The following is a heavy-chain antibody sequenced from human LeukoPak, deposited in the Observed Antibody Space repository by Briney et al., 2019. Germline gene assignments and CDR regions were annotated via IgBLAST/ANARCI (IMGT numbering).Heavy chain of an antibody. D-gene: IGHD6-13*01. V-gene: IGHV4-4*07. Sequence: SETLSLTCTVSGGSISSYYWSWIRQPAGKGPEWIGRIYTSGSTNYNPSLKSRVTMSVDTSKNQFSLKLSSVTAADTAVYYCALRIAAAGTAFDIWGQGTMVTVSS. J-gene: IGHJ3*02. CDR2: IYTSGST. CDR3: ALRIAAAGTAFDI. CDR1: GGSISSYY.